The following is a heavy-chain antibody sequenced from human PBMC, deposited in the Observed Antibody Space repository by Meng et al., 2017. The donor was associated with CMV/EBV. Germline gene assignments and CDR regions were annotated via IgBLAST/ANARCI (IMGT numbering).Heavy chain of an antibody. CDR2: IKEDGSEK. J-gene: IGHJ4*02. D-gene: IGHD2-15*01. CDR3: ARDQGLLAN. Sequence: GESLKISCAASGFTFNNYWMTWVRQAPGKGLEWVANIKEDGSEKYYVNSVKGRFTIPRDNAKKSLVLQMNSLRADDTAVYYCARDQGLLANWGQGTLVTVSS. CDR1: GFTFNNYW. V-gene: IGHV3-7*01.